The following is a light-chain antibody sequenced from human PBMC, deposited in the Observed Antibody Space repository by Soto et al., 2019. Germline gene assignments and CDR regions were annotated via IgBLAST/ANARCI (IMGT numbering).Light chain of an antibody. CDR1: QSISHW. CDR3: QPYSTYFSWT. Sequence: DIQMTQSPSTLPASVGDRVTITCRASQSISHWVAWFQQRPGKAPNLLIYDASSLESGVPSRFSGSGSGTEFTLTINSLQPDDFATYYCQPYSTYFSWTFGHGTKVDIK. J-gene: IGKJ1*01. V-gene: IGKV1-5*01. CDR2: DAS.